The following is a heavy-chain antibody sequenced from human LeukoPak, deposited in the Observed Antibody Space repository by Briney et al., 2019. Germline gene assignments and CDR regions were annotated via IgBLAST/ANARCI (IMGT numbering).Heavy chain of an antibody. CDR1: GGSFSGYY. D-gene: IGHD3-3*01. CDR2: INHSGST. CDR3: ARGRATYDFWSGQKIDY. Sequence: PSETLSLTCAVYGGSFSGYYWSWIRQPPGKGLEWIGEINHSGSTNYNPSLKSRVTISVDTSKNQFSLKLSSVTAADTAAYYCARGRATYDFWSGQKIDYWGQGTLVTVSS. J-gene: IGHJ4*02. V-gene: IGHV4-34*01.